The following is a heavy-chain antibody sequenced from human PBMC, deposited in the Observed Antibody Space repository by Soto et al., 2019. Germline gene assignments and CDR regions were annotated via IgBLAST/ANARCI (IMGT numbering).Heavy chain of an antibody. D-gene: IGHD5-18*01. V-gene: IGHV1-69*13. J-gene: IGHJ6*02. CDR1: GGTFSSYA. CDR2: IIPIFGTA. Sequence: SVKVSCKASGGTFSSYAISWVRQAPGQGLEWMGGIIPIFGTANCAQKFQGRVTITADESTSTAYMELSSLRSEDTAVYYCARVTAMVSYYGMDVWGQGTTVTVSS. CDR3: ARVTAMVSYYGMDV.